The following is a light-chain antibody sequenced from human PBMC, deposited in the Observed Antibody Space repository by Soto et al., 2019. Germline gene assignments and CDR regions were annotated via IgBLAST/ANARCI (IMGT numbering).Light chain of an antibody. Sequence: DIPMTQSPSTLSASVGDRVTITCRASQSISSWLAWYQQKPGKAPKLLIHKATNLESGVLLRFSGSGSGTEFTLNISSLQPDDFATYYRQQYKSYPWTFGQGTKVEIK. V-gene: IGKV1-5*03. CDR3: QQYKSYPWT. CDR2: KAT. CDR1: QSISSW. J-gene: IGKJ1*01.